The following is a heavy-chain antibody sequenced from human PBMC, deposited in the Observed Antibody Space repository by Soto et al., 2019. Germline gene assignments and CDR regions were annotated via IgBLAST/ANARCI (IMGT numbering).Heavy chain of an antibody. CDR2: ISGSGGST. CDR3: SKAMTTVTKTDY. V-gene: IGHV3-23*01. CDR1: GFTFSSYA. Sequence: GGSLRLSCAASGFTFSSYAMSWVRQAPGKGLEWVSAISGSGGSTYYADSVKGRFTISRDNSKNTLYLQINSLGAEYTTGYYFSKAMTTVTKTDYWGQGTLVTVSS. J-gene: IGHJ4*02. D-gene: IGHD4-4*01.